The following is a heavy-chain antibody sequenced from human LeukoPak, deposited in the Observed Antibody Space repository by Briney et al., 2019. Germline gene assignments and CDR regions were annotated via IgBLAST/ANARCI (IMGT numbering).Heavy chain of an antibody. CDR3: ARADYEWDDNAFDI. D-gene: IGHD1-26*01. J-gene: IGHJ3*02. V-gene: IGHV7-4-1*02. Sequence: GASVKVSCKASGYTFTSYAMNWVRQAPGQGLEWMGWINTNTGNPTYAQGFTGRFVFSLDTSVSTAYLQISSLKAEDTAVYYCARADYEWDDNAFDIWGQGTMVTVSS. CDR2: INTNTGNP. CDR1: GYTFTSYA.